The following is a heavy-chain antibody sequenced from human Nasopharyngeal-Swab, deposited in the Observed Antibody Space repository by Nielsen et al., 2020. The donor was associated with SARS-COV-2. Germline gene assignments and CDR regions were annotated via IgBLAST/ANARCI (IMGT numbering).Heavy chain of an antibody. D-gene: IGHD4-17*01. CDR3: AKDIGSYGDYVFDY. CDR2: ISWNSGSI. V-gene: IGHV3-9*01. CDR1: GFTFDDYA. Sequence: SLKISCAASGFTFDDYAMHWVRQAPGKGLKWVSGISWNSGSIGYADSVKGRFTISRDNAKNSLYLQMNSLRAEDTALYYCAKDIGSYGDYVFDYWGQGTLVTVSS. J-gene: IGHJ4*02.